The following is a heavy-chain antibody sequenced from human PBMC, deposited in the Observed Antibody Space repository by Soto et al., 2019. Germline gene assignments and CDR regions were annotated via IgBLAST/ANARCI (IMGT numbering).Heavy chain of an antibody. CDR3: ARGGAAAGTGHYYYYGMDV. V-gene: IGHV4-34*01. D-gene: IGHD6-13*01. Sequence: SETLSLTCAVYGGSFSGYYWSWIRQPPGKGLEWIGEINHSGSTNYNPSLKSRVTISVDTSKNQFSLKLSSVTAADTAVYYCARGGAAAGTGHYYYYGMDVWGQGTTVTVSS. J-gene: IGHJ6*02. CDR1: GGSFSGYY. CDR2: INHSGST.